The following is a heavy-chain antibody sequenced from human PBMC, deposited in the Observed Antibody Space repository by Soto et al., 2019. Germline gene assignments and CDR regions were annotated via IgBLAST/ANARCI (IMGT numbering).Heavy chain of an antibody. J-gene: IGHJ4*02. D-gene: IGHD5-12*01. CDR2: IYYSGST. Sequence: SETLSLTCTVSGGSISSGGYYWSWIRQHPGKGLEWIGYIYYSGSTYYNPSLKSRVTISVDTSKNQFSLKLSSVTAADTAVYYCARDTGDGYLTAIDYWGQGTLVTVSS. CDR1: GGSISSGGYY. V-gene: IGHV4-31*03. CDR3: ARDTGDGYLTAIDY.